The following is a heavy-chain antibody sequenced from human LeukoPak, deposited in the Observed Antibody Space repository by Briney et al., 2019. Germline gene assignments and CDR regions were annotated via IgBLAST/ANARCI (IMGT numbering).Heavy chain of an antibody. D-gene: IGHD2-2*02. J-gene: IGHJ4*02. CDR2: IYYSGST. CDR3: ARDSRRAAIDY. V-gene: IGHV4-39*07. Sequence: SETLSLTCTVSGGSISSSSYYWGWIRQPPGKGLEWIGSIYYSGSTYYNPSLKSRVTISVDTSKNQFSLKPSSVTAADTAVYYCARDSRRAAIDYWGQGTLVTVSS. CDR1: GGSISSSSYY.